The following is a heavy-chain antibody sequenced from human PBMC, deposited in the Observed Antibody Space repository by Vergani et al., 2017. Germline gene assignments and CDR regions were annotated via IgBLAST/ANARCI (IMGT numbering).Heavy chain of an antibody. J-gene: IGHJ6*02. CDR1: GYTFPDHY. Sequence: EVQLVQSGAEVKKPGATMKISCKVSGYTFPDHYMHWVTQAPGKGLEWMGLVDPEDGETIYAEKFKGRVTIAADTSTDTAELELSSLRSEDTAVYYCATPQTVTTGGMEVWGQGTTVIVSS. D-gene: IGHD4-17*01. CDR2: VDPEDGET. V-gene: IGHV1-69-2*01. CDR3: ATPQTVTTGGMEV.